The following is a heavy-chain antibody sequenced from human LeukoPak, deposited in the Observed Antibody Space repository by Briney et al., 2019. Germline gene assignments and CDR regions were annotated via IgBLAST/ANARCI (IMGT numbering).Heavy chain of an antibody. CDR1: GYTFTSYG. V-gene: IGHV1-18*04. CDR2: ISAYNGNT. CDR3: ARDGMVRGVINRKGPRPSWFDP. J-gene: IGHJ5*02. Sequence: ASVKVSCKASGYTFTSYGISWVRQAPGQGLEWMGWISAYNGNTNYAQKLQGRVTMTTDTSTSTAYMELRSLRSDDTAVCYCARDGMVRGVINRKGPRPSWFDPWGQGTLVTVSS. D-gene: IGHD3-10*01.